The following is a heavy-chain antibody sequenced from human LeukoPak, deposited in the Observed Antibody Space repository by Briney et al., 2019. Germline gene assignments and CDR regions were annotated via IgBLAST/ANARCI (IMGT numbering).Heavy chain of an antibody. CDR3: ARDPARSGTYDY. CDR1: GYTFTSYG. V-gene: IGHV1-18*01. J-gene: IGHJ4*02. CDR2: ISAYNANT. D-gene: IGHD1-26*01. Sequence: ASVKVSFKASGYTFTSYGISWVRQAPGQGLEWMGWISAYNANTNYAQKLQGRVTMTTDTSTSTAYMELRSLRSDDTAVYYCARDPARSGTYDYWGQGTLVTVSS.